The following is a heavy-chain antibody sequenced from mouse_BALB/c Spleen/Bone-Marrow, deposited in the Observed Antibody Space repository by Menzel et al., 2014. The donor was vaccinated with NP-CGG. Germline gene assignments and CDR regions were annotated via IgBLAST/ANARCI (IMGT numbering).Heavy chain of an antibody. V-gene: IGHV2-9*02. CDR1: GSSLTSYG. J-gene: IGHJ4*01. Sequence: VQLQESGPGLVAPSQSLSITCTVSGSSLTSYGVHWVRQPPGKGLEWLGVIWAGGSTNYNSALMSRLSISKDNSKSQVFLKMNSLQTDDTAMYYCARDYYGSLYAMDYWGQGTSVTVSS. D-gene: IGHD1-1*01. CDR2: IWAGGST. CDR3: ARDYYGSLYAMDY.